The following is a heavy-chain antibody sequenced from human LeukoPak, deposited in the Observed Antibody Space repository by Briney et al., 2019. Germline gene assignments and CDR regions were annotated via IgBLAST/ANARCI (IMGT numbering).Heavy chain of an antibody. CDR3: ARRDYGGNSYFDY. D-gene: IGHD4-23*01. J-gene: IGHJ4*02. V-gene: IGHV5-51*01. Sequence: GESLKISCKGSGYSSTSYWIGWVRQMPGKGLEWMGIIYPGDSDTRYSPSFQGQVTISADKSISTAYLHWSSLKASDTAMYYCARRDYGGNSYFDYWGQGTLVTVSS. CDR1: GYSSTSYW. CDR2: IYPGDSDT.